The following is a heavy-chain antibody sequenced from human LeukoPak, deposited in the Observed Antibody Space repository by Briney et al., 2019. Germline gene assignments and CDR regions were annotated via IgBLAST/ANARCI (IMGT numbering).Heavy chain of an antibody. D-gene: IGHD3-22*01. J-gene: IGHJ4*02. CDR3: AKGRTHYYASSGYFDY. CDR1: GFTFDDYA. Sequence: PGRSLRLSCAASGFTFDDYAMHWVRQAPGKGLEWVSGISWNSGSIGYADSVKGRFTISRDNAKNSLYLQMNSLRAEDTALYYCAKGRTHYYASSGYFDYWGQGTLVTVSS. V-gene: IGHV3-9*01. CDR2: ISWNSGSI.